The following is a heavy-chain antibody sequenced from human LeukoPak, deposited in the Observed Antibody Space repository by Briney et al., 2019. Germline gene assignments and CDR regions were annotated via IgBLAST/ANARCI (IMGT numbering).Heavy chain of an antibody. Sequence: ASVKVSCKSSGFTFTDEFIHWVRQAPGQGLEWMGWINPYSGAINYAQKFQGRVTLTRDTSISTAYMELSRLTSGDTAVYYCARDPKSQLLLDYWGQGTLVTVSS. CDR2: INPYSGAI. CDR1: GFTFTDEF. J-gene: IGHJ4*02. CDR3: ARDPKSQLLLDY. D-gene: IGHD2-2*01. V-gene: IGHV1-2*02.